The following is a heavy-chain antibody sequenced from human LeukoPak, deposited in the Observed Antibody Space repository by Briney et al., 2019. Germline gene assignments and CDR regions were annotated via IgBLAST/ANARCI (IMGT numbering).Heavy chain of an antibody. D-gene: IGHD3-10*02. J-gene: IGHJ3*02. Sequence: PGGSLRLSCAASGFTFDNYAVNWVRQAPGKGLEWVSYISGGGAKRHYSDSVKGRFTISRDNPKNTLYLQINNLRAEDTVMYYCAKCSAGYYNDAFDIWGRGTMVTVSS. CDR2: ISGGGAKR. V-gene: IGHV3-23*01. CDR3: AKCSAGYYNDAFDI. CDR1: GFTFDNYA.